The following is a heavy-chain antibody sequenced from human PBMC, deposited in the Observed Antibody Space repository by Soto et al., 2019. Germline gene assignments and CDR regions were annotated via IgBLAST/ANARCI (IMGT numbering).Heavy chain of an antibody. V-gene: IGHV4-4*02. CDR1: GGSISSSNW. CDR3: ARDSSDILTGPTGYFDY. D-gene: IGHD3-9*01. CDR2: IYHSGST. Sequence: SETLSLTCAVSGGSISSSNWWSWVRQPPGKGLEWIGEIYHSGSTNYNPSLKSRVTISVDKSKNQFSLKLSSVTAADTAVYYCARDSSDILTGPTGYFDYWGQGTLVTVSS. J-gene: IGHJ4*02.